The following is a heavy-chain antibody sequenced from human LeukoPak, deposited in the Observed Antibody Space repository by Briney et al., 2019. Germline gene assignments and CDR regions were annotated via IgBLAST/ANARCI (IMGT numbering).Heavy chain of an antibody. D-gene: IGHD6-13*01. Sequence: GGSLRLSCAASGFTFSSYSMNWVRQAPGTGLEWVAVICNDRSYLYYADSVKGRFTISRDNAKNSLYLQMNSLGAEDTAVYYCARDRPSYSSSWDLDYWGQGTLVTVSS. CDR3: ARDRPSYSSSWDLDY. V-gene: IGHV3-21*01. CDR1: GFTFSSYS. CDR2: ICNDRSYL. J-gene: IGHJ4*02.